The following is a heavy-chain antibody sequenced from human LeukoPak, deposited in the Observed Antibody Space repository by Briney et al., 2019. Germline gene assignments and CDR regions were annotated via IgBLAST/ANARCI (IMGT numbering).Heavy chain of an antibody. CDR1: GYTFTDHY. CDR3: ARDGRSSPYYYYGMDV. CDR2: INPNSGGT. J-gene: IGHJ6*02. Sequence: ASVKVSCKALGYTFTDHYFHWLRQAPGQGLEWMGWINPNSGGTNYAQKFQGRVTMTRDTSISTAYMELSRLRSDDTAVYYCARDGRSSPYYYYGMDVWGQGTTVTVSS. V-gene: IGHV1-2*02. D-gene: IGHD2-2*01.